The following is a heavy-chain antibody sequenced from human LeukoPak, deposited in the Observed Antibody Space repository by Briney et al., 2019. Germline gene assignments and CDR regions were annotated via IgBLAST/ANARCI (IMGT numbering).Heavy chain of an antibody. Sequence: SQTLSLTCTVSGGSISSSGYYWSWIRQHPGKGLEWIGYIYYSGSTYYNPSLKSRVTISVDTSKNQFSLKLSSVTAADTAVYYCASSPPRYCSGGSCYSDYWYFDLWGRGTLVTVSS. CDR3: ASSPPRYCSGGSCYSDYWYFDL. V-gene: IGHV4-31*03. CDR1: GGSISSSGYY. D-gene: IGHD2-15*01. CDR2: IYYSGST. J-gene: IGHJ2*01.